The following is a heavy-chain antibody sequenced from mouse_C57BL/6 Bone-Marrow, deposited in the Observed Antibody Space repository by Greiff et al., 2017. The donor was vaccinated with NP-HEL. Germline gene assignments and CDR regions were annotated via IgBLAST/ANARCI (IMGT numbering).Heavy chain of an antibody. CDR1: GYTFTSSW. J-gene: IGHJ2*01. Sequence: QVQLQQPGAELVKPGASVKLSCKASGYTFTSSWLPWVKPRPGPGLEWIGMIPPFCGSPNYNEKFKSKATLTVDKSSSTAYMQLSSLTSEDSAVDYGAREGVVTRDYFDYWGEGTTLTVSS. CDR3: AREGVVTRDYFDY. D-gene: IGHD2-2*01. V-gene: IGHV1-64*01. CDR2: IPPFCGSP.